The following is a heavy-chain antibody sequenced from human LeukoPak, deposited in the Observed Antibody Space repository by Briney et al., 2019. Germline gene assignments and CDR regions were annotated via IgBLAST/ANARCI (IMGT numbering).Heavy chain of an antibody. Sequence: PGGSLRLSCAASGFTVSTNYMTWVRQAPGKGLEWVSTIYIGGSTYYADSVKGRFTISRDNSKNTLYLQMNSLRAEDTAVYYCARDRPVPGRGYYFDCWGQGTLVTVSS. CDR3: ARDRPVPGRGYYFDC. J-gene: IGHJ4*02. CDR2: IYIGGST. CDR1: GFTVSTNY. D-gene: IGHD6-19*01. V-gene: IGHV3-53*01.